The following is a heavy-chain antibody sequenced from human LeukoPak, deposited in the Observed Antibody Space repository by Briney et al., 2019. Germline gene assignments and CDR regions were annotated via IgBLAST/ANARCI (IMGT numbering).Heavy chain of an antibody. CDR3: ARMGGYSGYATH. CDR2: IHYSRTT. CDR1: GGSISTYY. V-gene: IGHV4-59*08. D-gene: IGHD5-12*01. J-gene: IGHJ4*02. Sequence: SETLSLTCTVSGGSISTYYWSWIRQPPGKGLEWIGYIHYSRTTNYNPSLKNRVTISLDTSKNQFSLNLGSVTAADTAVYFCARMGGYSGYATHWGQGTLVTVSS.